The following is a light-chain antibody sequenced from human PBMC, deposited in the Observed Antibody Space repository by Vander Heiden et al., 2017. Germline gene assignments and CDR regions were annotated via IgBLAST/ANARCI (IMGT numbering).Light chain of an antibody. CDR3: LLYYGGAQPV. CDR1: TGAVPCRYY. J-gene: IGLJ3*02. CDR2: RTS. V-gene: IGLV7-43*01. Sequence: QTVVTQEPSLPLSPGETVPLTCPSTTGAVPCRYYPNWLQQKTGQAPRALKYRTSNKRSWTPARFSGSLLGGKAALTLSGVQPEDEAEYYCLLYYGGAQPVFGGGTKLTVL.